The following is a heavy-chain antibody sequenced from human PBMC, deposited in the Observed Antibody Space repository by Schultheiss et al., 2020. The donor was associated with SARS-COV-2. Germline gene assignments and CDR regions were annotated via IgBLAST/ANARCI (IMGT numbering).Heavy chain of an antibody. CDR3: ARDQVPVVAATPGY. CDR1: GFTFSSYE. Sequence: GESLKISCAASGFTFSSYEMNWVRQAPGKGLEWVSYISSSGSTIYYADSVKGRFTISRDNAKNSLYLQMNSLRAEDTALYYCARDQVPVVAATPGYWGQGTLVTVS. CDR2: ISSSGSTI. J-gene: IGHJ4*02. V-gene: IGHV3-48*03. D-gene: IGHD2-15*01.